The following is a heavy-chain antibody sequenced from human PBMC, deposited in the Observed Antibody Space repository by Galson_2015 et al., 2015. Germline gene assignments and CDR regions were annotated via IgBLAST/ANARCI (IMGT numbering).Heavy chain of an antibody. CDR2: INAGNGNT. D-gene: IGHD6-19*01. J-gene: IGHJ4*02. V-gene: IGHV1-3*01. CDR1: GYTFTSYA. Sequence: SVKVSCKASGYTFTSYAMHWVRQAPGQRLEWMGWINAGNGNTKHSQKFQGRVTITRDTSASTAYMELSSLRSEDTAVYYCARGGGWAGDYTNWGQGTLVTVSS. CDR3: ARGGGWAGDYTN.